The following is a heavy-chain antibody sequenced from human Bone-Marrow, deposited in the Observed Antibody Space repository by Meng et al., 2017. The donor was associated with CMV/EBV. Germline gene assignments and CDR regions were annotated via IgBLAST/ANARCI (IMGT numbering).Heavy chain of an antibody. D-gene: IGHD1-1*01. V-gene: IGHV1-46*01. CDR1: GYTFTSYY. J-gene: IGHJ4*02. CDR2: INPSGGST. CDR3: ARVFRTAEVTPFVYYFDY. Sequence: ASVKVSCKASGYTFTSYYMHWVRQAPGQGLEWMGIINPSGGSTSYAQKFQGRVTMTRDTSTSTVYMELSSLRSEDTAVYYCARVFRTAEVTPFVYYFDYWGQGPLVTFYS.